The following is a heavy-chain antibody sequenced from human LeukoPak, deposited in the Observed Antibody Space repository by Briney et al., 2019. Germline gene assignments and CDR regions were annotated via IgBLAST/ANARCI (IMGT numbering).Heavy chain of an antibody. CDR1: GGSFSGYY. CDR2: INHSGST. J-gene: IGHJ4*02. V-gene: IGHV4-34*01. CDR3: ARGGGSWFLDY. Sequence: SETLSLTCAVYGGSFSGYYWSWIRQPPGKGLEWIGEINHSGSTNYNLSLKSRVTISVDTSKNQCSLKLSSVTAADTAVYYCARGGGSWFLDYWAQGTLVTVSS. D-gene: IGHD6-13*01.